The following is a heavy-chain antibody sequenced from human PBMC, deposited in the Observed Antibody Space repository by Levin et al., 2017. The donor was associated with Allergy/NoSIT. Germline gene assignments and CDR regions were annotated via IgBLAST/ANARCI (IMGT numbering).Heavy chain of an antibody. CDR2: INSDGTNT. CDR3: ARGWKANCAGDCSSY. D-gene: IGHD2-21*02. CDR1: GFPFTFYW. J-gene: IGHJ4*01. Sequence: GGSLRLSCAASGFPFTFYWMHWVRQAPGKGPVWVSRINSDGTNTSYSKSVKGRFTISRDNVRNTVYLQMKSLRPEDTAVYYCARGWKANCAGDCSSYWGHGALVTVSS. V-gene: IGHV3-74*01.